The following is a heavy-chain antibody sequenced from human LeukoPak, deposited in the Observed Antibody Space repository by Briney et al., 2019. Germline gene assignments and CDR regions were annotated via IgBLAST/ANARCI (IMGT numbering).Heavy chain of an antibody. CDR1: GGSISSYY. J-gene: IGHJ3*02. D-gene: IGHD3-9*01. CDR3: AREVLRYFDRHAFDI. V-gene: IGHV4-59*01. CDR2: IYYSGST. Sequence: SETLSLTCTVSGGSISSYYWSWIRQPPGKGLEWIGYIYYSGSTNYNPSLKSRVTISVDTSKNQFSLKLSSVTAADTAVYYCAREVLRYFDRHAFDIWGQGTMVTASS.